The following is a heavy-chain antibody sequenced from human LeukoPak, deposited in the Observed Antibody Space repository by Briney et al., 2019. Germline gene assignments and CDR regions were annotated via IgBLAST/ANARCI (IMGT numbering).Heavy chain of an antibody. CDR3: ARDGGVEMATIADHAFDI. J-gene: IGHJ3*02. D-gene: IGHD5-24*01. Sequence: SETLSLTCAVYGGSFSGYYWSWIRQPPGKGLEWIGEINHSGSTNYTPSLKSRVTISVDTSKNQFSLKLSSVTAANTAVYYCARDGGVEMATIADHAFDIWGQGTMVTVSS. V-gene: IGHV4-34*01. CDR1: GGSFSGYY. CDR2: INHSGST.